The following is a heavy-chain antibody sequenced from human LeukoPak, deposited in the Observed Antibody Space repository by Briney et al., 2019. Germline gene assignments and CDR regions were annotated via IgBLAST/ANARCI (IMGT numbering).Heavy chain of an antibody. CDR3: ARDLVRGVIPYYFDY. V-gene: IGHV3-48*02. CDR1: GFTFTIYS. Sequence: GGSLRLSCAASGFTFTIYSMNWVRQAPGKGLEWVSYISSSSSTIYYADSVKGRFTISRDNAKNSLYLQMNSLRDEDTAVYYCARDLVRGVIPYYFDYWGQGPLVTVSS. CDR2: ISSSSSTI. D-gene: IGHD3-10*01. J-gene: IGHJ4*02.